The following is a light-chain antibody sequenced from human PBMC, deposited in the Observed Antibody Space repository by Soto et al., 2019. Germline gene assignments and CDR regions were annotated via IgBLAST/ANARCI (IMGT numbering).Light chain of an antibody. CDR1: QGISSY. CDR3: QKLNSTPLT. Sequence: DIQLTQSPSFLSASVGDRVTITCRASQGISSYLAWYQQKPGKAPKLLIYAASTLQSGVPSRFSGSGSGTEFPLTISSLRPEDFAIYYCQKLNSTPLTFGQGTRREIK. V-gene: IGKV1-9*01. CDR2: AAS. J-gene: IGKJ5*01.